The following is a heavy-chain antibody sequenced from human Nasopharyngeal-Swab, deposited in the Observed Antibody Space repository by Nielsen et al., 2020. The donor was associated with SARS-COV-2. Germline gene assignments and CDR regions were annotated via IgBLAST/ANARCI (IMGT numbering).Heavy chain of an antibody. J-gene: IGHJ4*02. V-gene: IGHV3-53*04. Sequence: GESLKISCVASGFTVSSNYMSWVRQAPGKGLEWVSVIYSGGSTYYADSVKGRFTISRHNSKNTLYLQMNSLRAEDTAVYYCARDVYGSSGYYSDYWGQGTLVTVSS. D-gene: IGHD3-22*01. CDR3: ARDVYGSSGYYSDY. CDR1: GFTVSSNY. CDR2: IYSGGST.